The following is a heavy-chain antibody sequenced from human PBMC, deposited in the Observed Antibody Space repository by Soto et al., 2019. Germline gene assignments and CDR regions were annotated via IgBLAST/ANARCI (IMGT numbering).Heavy chain of an antibody. CDR2: LGTSAGSA. J-gene: IGHJ4*02. V-gene: IGHV3-23*01. CDR1: GSTFCNYG. Sequence: EVQLLESGGGLVQPGGSLRLSCAASGSTFCNYGMTWVRQAPGKGLDWVSGLGTSAGSAFYADSVKGRFTFSRDNSRTTLYLQMDSLSAEDTALYYCAKGTRNLDYWGQGTMVTVSS. CDR3: AKGTRNLDY. D-gene: IGHD1-1*01.